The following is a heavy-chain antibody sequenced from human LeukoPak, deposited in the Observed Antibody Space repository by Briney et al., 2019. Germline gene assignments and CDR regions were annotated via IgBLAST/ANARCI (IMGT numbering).Heavy chain of an antibody. CDR1: GGSIDNYY. Sequence: SETLSLTCSVSGGSIDNYYWIWIRQPPGEGLEWIGYIHFRGNTNYNPSLMSRVTISVDKSKNQFSLKLSSVTAADTAVYYCARRGIAAAGKKYYFDYWGQGTLVTVSS. CDR2: IHFRGNT. J-gene: IGHJ4*02. CDR3: ARRGIAAAGKKYYFDY. D-gene: IGHD6-13*01. V-gene: IGHV4-59*12.